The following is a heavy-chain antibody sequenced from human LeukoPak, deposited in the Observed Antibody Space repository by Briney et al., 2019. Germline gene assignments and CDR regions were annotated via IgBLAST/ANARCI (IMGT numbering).Heavy chain of an antibody. CDR1: GGSISSSSYY. J-gene: IGHJ4*02. CDR3: ARVAMISYSSSWYEY. V-gene: IGHV4-39*07. D-gene: IGHD6-13*01. CDR2: IYYSGST. Sequence: SETLSLTCTVSGGSISSSSYYWGWIRQPPGQGLEWIGSIYYSGSTYYNPSLKSRVTISVDTSKNQFSLKLGSMTAADTAVYFCARVAMISYSSSWYEYWGQGTLVTVSS.